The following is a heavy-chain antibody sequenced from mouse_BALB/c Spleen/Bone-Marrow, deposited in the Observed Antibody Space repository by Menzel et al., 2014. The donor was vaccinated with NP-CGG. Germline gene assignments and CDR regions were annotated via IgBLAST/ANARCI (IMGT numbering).Heavy chain of an antibody. J-gene: IGHJ3*01. CDR2: IRNKANGYTT. CDR1: GFTFTDYY. Sequence: EVKVEESGGGLVQPGGSLRLSCATSGFTFTDYYMSWVRQPPGKALEWLGFIRNKANGYTTEYSASVKGRFTISRDNSQSILYLQMNALRAEDSATYYCAGDGSWFAYWGQGTLVTVSA. V-gene: IGHV7-3*02. CDR3: AGDGSWFAY.